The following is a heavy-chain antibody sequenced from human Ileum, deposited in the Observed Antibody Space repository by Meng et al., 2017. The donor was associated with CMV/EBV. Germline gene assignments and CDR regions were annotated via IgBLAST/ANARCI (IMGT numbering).Heavy chain of an antibody. CDR3: AKHIATATFDS. J-gene: IGHJ4*01. Sequence: LSCGASGFSFSFYAVSWVRQAPGKGLEWVSRISGSGATTYYADSVKGRFTISRDNSNNTLFLQMNSLRVDDTAVYYCAKHIATATFDSWGHGTLVTVSS. D-gene: IGHD6-13*01. CDR2: ISGSGATT. CDR1: GFSFSFYA. V-gene: IGHV3-23*01.